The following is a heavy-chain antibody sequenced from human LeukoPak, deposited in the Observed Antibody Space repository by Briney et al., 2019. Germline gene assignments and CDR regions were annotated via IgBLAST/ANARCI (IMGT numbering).Heavy chain of an antibody. D-gene: IGHD5-12*01. CDR1: GGSISSGGYY. CDR3: ARGRYSGYDWDYYGMDV. CDR2: IYYSEST. J-gene: IGHJ6*02. Sequence: KASQTLSLTCTVSGGSISSGGYYWSWIRQHPGKGLEWIGYIYYSESTYYNPSLKSRVTISVDTSKNQFSLKLSSVTAADTAVYYCARGRYSGYDWDYYGMDVWGQGTTVTVSS. V-gene: IGHV4-31*03.